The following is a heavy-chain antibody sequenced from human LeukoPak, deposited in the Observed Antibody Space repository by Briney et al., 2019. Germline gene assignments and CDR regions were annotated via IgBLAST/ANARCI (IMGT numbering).Heavy chain of an antibody. CDR2: IGTAGDP. CDR1: GFTFSSYD. Sequence: GGSLRLSCAASGFTFSSYDMHWVRHATGKGLEWVSAIGTAGDPYYPGSVKGRFTISSENAKISWYLEMNSLRAGDTAVYYCARGGSYCSGGSCYPRYYFDFWGQGTLVTVSS. CDR3: ARGGSYCSGGSCYPRYYFDF. J-gene: IGHJ4*02. V-gene: IGHV3-13*05. D-gene: IGHD2-15*01.